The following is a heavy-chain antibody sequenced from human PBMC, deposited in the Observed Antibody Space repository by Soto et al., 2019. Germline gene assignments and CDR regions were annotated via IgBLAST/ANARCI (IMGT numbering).Heavy chain of an antibody. D-gene: IGHD3-16*02. V-gene: IGHV4-39*01. CDR2: IYYRGST. Sequence: QLQLQESGPGLVKPSETLSLTCTVSGGSISSSSYYWGWIRQPPGKGLEWIGTIYYRGSTYYNPSLKTRVTISVDTSTNQFSLKLSSATAAHTAVYYCARQTPRVITFGGVIPAGAFDIWGQGTMVTVSS. CDR1: GGSISSSSYY. J-gene: IGHJ3*02. CDR3: ARQTPRVITFGGVIPAGAFDI.